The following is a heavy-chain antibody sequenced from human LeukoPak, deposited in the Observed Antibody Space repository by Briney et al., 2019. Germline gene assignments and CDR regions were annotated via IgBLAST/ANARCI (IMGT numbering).Heavy chain of an antibody. CDR1: GGSITSGSYY. CDR2: IYYSGST. V-gene: IGHV4-39*01. D-gene: IGHD3-9*01. Sequence: TSEALSLTCTVPGGSITSGSYYWGWIRQPPGKGLEWIGSIYYSGSTYYNPSLKSRVTVSVDTSKNQFSLKLSSVTAADTAVYYCARQGKDTTGYLFFDNWGQGTLVTVSS. J-gene: IGHJ4*02. CDR3: ARQGKDTTGYLFFDN.